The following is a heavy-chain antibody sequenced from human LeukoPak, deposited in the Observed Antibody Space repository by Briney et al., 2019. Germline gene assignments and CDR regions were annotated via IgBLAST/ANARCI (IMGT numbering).Heavy chain of an antibody. Sequence: GSLRLSCAASGFTFSSYAMSWVRQAPGKGLEWIGEINHSGSTNYNPSLKSRVTISVDTSKNQFSLKLSSVTAADTAVYYCARSHLDNWFDPWGQGTLVTVSS. CDR1: GFTFSSYA. V-gene: IGHV4-34*01. CDR2: INHSGST. CDR3: ARSHLDNWFDP. J-gene: IGHJ5*02. D-gene: IGHD3-16*01.